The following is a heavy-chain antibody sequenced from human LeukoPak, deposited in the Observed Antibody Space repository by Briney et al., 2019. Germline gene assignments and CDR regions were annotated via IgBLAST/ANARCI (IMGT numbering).Heavy chain of an antibody. V-gene: IGHV4-38-2*01. CDR1: GYSISSGYY. Sequence: PSETLSLTCAVSGYSISSGYYWGWIRQPPGKGLEWIGSIYHSGSTYYNPSLKSRVTISVDTSKNQFSLKLSSVTAADTAVYYCARSTSGWYDTYFDYWGQGTLVTVSS. D-gene: IGHD6-19*01. CDR3: ARSTSGWYDTYFDY. CDR2: IYHSGST. J-gene: IGHJ4*02.